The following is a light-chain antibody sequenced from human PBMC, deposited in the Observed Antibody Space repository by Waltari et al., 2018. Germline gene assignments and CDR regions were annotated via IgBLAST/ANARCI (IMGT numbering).Light chain of an antibody. Sequence: QSALTRPASVSGSPGRWIPISCTGTSRDVGGYNLVSWYQQHPGKAPKLMIYEGSKRPSGVSNRFSGSKSGNTASLTISGLQAEDEADYYCCSYAGIGVFGTGTKVTVL. CDR3: CSYAGIGV. J-gene: IGLJ1*01. CDR2: EGS. CDR1: SRDVGGYNL. V-gene: IGLV2-23*01.